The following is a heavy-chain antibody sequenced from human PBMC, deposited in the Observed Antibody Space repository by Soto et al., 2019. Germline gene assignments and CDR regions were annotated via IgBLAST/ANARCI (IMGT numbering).Heavy chain of an antibody. Sequence: SGGSLRLSCAASGFTFSSYAMSWVRQAPGKGLEWVSAISGSGGSTYYADSVKGRFTISRANSKNTLYLQMNSLRAEDTAVYYCAKDLGYNWNYYYYGMDVWGQGTTVTVSS. V-gene: IGHV3-23*01. CDR3: AKDLGYNWNYYYYGMDV. D-gene: IGHD1-20*01. CDR1: GFTFSSYA. J-gene: IGHJ6*02. CDR2: ISGSGGST.